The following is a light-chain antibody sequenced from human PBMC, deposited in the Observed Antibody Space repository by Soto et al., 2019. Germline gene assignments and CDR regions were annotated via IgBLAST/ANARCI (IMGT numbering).Light chain of an antibody. CDR1: QGIGSA. V-gene: IGKV1-13*02. J-gene: IGKJ4*01. CDR2: DAS. Sequence: AIQLTQSPSSLSASVGDRVTITCRASQGIGSALAWYQQKPGKAPKLLIYDASSLESGVPSRFSGSGSGTDFTLTISSLQPEDFATYYCQQFNVFAGGTKVEIK. CDR3: QQFNV.